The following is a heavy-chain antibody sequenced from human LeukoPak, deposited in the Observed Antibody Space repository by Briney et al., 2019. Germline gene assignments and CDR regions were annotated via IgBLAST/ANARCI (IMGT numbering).Heavy chain of an antibody. Sequence: PSETLSLTCTLSGYSISSGYYGGWIRQPPGKGLERIGIMEHSGSTYYNPSTKSRVTISVHTTKKQSSLKPSSVTAADTAVYYCARTAIVVVPAAYYMDVWGKGTTVTVSS. CDR2: MEHSGST. D-gene: IGHD2-2*01. J-gene: IGHJ6*03. V-gene: IGHV4-38-2*02. CDR3: ARTAIVVVPAAYYMDV. CDR1: GYSISSGYY.